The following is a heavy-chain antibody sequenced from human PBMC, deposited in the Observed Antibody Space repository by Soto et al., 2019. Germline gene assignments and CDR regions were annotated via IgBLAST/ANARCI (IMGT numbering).Heavy chain of an antibody. Sequence: QVRLQESGPGLVKPSQTLSLTCTVSGGSVSSGGFSWNWIRQHPGKGLEWFGYMYNDGRTEYNPSLKSRVSISVDTPKTQFSLKVMSVTVADTAVYYCTREAGYWGQGILVTVSS. CDR3: TREAGY. J-gene: IGHJ4*02. CDR1: GGSVSSGGFS. D-gene: IGHD6-25*01. V-gene: IGHV4-31*03. CDR2: MYNDGRT.